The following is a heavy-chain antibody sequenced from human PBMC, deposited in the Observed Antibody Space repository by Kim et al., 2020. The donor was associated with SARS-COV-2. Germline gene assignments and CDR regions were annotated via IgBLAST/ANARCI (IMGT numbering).Heavy chain of an antibody. D-gene: IGHD6-19*01. V-gene: IGHV5-51*01. CDR3: ARHPIIAVAGTKVWNWFDP. Sequence: GESLKISCKGSGYSFTSYWIGWVRQMPGKGLEWMGIIYPSDSDTRYSPSFQGQVTISADKSISTAYLQWSSLKASDTAMYYCARHPIIAVAGTKVWNWFDPWGQGTLVTVSS. CDR1: GYSFTSYW. CDR2: IYPSDSDT. J-gene: IGHJ5*02.